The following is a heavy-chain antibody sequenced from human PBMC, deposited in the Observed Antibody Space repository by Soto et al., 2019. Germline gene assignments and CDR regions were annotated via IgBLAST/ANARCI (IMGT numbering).Heavy chain of an antibody. CDR3: ARGPQY. V-gene: IGHV4-4*02. J-gene: IGHJ4*02. CDR1: GGSISSSNW. Sequence: PSETLSLTCAVSGGSISSSNWWSWVRQPPGKGLEWIGEIYHSGTTNYNPSFKSRLTISVDTSRNQFSLNLNPVTARDTATYFCARGPQYWGPGKLVTVSS. CDR2: IYHSGTT.